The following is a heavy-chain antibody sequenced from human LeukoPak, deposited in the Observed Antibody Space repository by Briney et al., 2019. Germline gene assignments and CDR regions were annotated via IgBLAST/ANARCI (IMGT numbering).Heavy chain of an antibody. J-gene: IGHJ4*02. CDR3: AREWKYCGATSCGYYFDY. CDR2: ISTYNGNT. CDR1: GYTFTDYY. D-gene: IGHD2-2*01. V-gene: IGHV1-18*04. Sequence: ASVKVSCKASGYTFTDYYMQWVRQAPGQGLEWMGWISTYNGNTNHSQKLQGRVTMTTDTSTSTAYMELRSLRSDDTAVYYCAREWKYCGATSCGYYFDYWGQGTLVTVSS.